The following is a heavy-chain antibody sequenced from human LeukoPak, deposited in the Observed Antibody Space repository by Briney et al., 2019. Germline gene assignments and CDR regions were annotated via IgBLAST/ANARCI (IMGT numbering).Heavy chain of an antibody. J-gene: IGHJ4*02. D-gene: IGHD6-19*01. V-gene: IGHV3-11*05. CDR2: ISSTSSYI. CDR1: GFTFSDYY. CDR3: ARDSSGWSVDY. Sequence: GGSLRLSCAASGFTFSDYYMSWIRQAPGKGLEWVSFISSTSSYIKYADSVKGRFTISRDNAKKSLYLQMNSLRAEDTAVYYCARDSSGWSVDYWGQGTLVTVSS.